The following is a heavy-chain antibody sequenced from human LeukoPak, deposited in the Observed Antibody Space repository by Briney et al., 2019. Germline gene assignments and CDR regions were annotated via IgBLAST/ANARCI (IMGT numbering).Heavy chain of an antibody. Sequence: ASVKVSCKASGYTFISYGSSWVRQAPGQGLEWMGWMNPNSGNTGYAQKLQGRVTMTTDTSTSTAYMELRSLRSDDTAVYYCARAFSYDSSGYYSYWGQGTLVTVSS. CDR1: GYTFISYG. V-gene: IGHV1-18*01. D-gene: IGHD3-22*01. CDR2: MNPNSGNT. CDR3: ARAFSYDSSGYYSY. J-gene: IGHJ4*02.